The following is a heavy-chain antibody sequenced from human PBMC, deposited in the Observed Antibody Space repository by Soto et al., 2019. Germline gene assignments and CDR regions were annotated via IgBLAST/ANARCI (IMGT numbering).Heavy chain of an antibody. D-gene: IGHD5-18*01. Sequence: QVQLVESGGGVVQPGRSLRLSCAASGFTFSSYGMHWVRQAPGKGLEWVAVISYDGSNKYYADSVKGQFTISRDNSKNTLYLQMNSLRAEDTAVYYCARVKGRGYSYGGYYFDYWGQGTLVTVSS. CDR3: ARVKGRGYSYGGYYFDY. V-gene: IGHV3-30*03. CDR2: ISYDGSNK. J-gene: IGHJ4*02. CDR1: GFTFSSYG.